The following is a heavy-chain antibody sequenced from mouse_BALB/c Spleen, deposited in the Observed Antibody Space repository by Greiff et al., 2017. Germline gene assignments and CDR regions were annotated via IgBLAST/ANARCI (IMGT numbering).Heavy chain of an antibody. CDR2: ISSGGGNT. CDR1: GFTFSSYT. CDR3: ARYDNYAFDY. D-gene: IGHD1-3*01. V-gene: IGHV5-9*03. Sequence: DVMLVESGGGLVKPGGSLKLSCAASGFTFSSYTMSWVRQTPEKRLEWVATISSGGGNTYYPDSVKGRFTISRDNAKNNLYLQMSSLRSEDTALYYCARYDNYAFDYWGQGTTLTVSS. J-gene: IGHJ2*01.